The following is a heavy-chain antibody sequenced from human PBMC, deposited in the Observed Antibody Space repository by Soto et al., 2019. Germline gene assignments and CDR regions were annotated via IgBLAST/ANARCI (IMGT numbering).Heavy chain of an antibody. D-gene: IGHD2-21*01. J-gene: IGHJ5*02. V-gene: IGHV4-30-2*01. CDR1: GGSISSGGYS. Sequence: QLQLQESGSGLVKPSQTLSLTCAVSGGSISSGGYSWSWIRQPPGKGLEWIGYIYHSGNIYYNPSLKRRVPISVDRSKNPVSLKLSSVTAADTAVYYCARIPSPWGQGTLVTVSS. CDR2: IYHSGNI. CDR3: ARIPSP.